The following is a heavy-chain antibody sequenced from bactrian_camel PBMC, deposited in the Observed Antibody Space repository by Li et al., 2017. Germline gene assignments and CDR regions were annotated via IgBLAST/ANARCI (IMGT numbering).Heavy chain of an antibody. CDR3: AADLLLMRPLDPSEYQY. D-gene: IGHD1*01. CDR2: IYTGTDRT. CDR1: GFTEDGNY. Sequence: QLVESGGGSVEAGGSVRLSCVASGFTEDGNYVAWIRQAPGKGREGVASIYTGTDRTYYSDSVKGRVAIWQDNAKNTIYLQINYLRPEDTAMYYCAADLLLMRPLDPSEYQYWGQGTQVTVS. V-gene: IGHV3S28*01. J-gene: IGHJ4*01.